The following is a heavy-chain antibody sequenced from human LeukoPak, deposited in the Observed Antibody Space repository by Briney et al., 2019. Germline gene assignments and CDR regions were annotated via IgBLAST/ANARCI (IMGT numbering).Heavy chain of an antibody. V-gene: IGHV3-48*01. D-gene: IGHD4-17*01. J-gene: IGHJ3*02. CDR2: ITSSSSIM. CDR1: GFTFRKYP. Sequence: PGKSLRLSCAASGFTFRKYPMQWVRQAPGKGLEWVSYITSSSSIMYYADSVKGRFTISRDNAKNSLFLQMSSLRAEDTALYYCARGPYGDYVDAFDIWGQGTMVTVSS. CDR3: ARGPYGDYVDAFDI.